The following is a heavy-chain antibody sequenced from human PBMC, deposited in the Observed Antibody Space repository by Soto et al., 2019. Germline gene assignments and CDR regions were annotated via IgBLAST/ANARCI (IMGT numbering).Heavy chain of an antibody. Sequence: SETLSLTCTVSGGSISSGGYYWSWIRQHPGKGLEWIGYIYYSGSTYYNPSLKSRVTISVDTSKNQFSLKLSSVTAADTAVYYCAREHSTVVTPRVRSEIINWFDPWGQGTLVTVSS. CDR1: GGSISSGGYY. CDR2: IYYSGST. V-gene: IGHV4-31*03. CDR3: AREHSTVVTPRVRSEIINWFDP. J-gene: IGHJ5*02. D-gene: IGHD4-17*01.